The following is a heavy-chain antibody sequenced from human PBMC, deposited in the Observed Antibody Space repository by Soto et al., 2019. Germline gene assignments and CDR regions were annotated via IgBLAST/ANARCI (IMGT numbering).Heavy chain of an antibody. V-gene: IGHV4-31*03. CDR2: IYYSGST. CDR1: GGSISSGGYY. D-gene: IGHD4-17*01. CDR3: ARGGLVYGGSYYFDY. Sequence: SETLSLTCTVSGGSISSGGYYWSWIRQHPGKGLEWIGYIYYSGSTYYNPSLKSRVTISVDTSKNQSSLKLSSVTAADTAVYYCARGGLVYGGSYYFDYWGQGTLVTVSS. J-gene: IGHJ4*02.